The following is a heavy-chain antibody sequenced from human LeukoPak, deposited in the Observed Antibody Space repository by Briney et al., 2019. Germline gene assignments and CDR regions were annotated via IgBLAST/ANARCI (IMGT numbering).Heavy chain of an antibody. V-gene: IGHV3-23*01. CDR1: GFTFSSYA. J-gene: IGHJ4*02. D-gene: IGHD3-9*01. CDR3: AKNGWLSLGGYYFDY. Sequence: GGSLRLSCAASGFTFSSYAMSWVRQAPGKGLEWVSAISGSGGSTYYADSVKGRFTISRGNSKNTLYLQMNSLRAEDTAVYYCAKNGWLSLGGYYFDYWGQGTLVTVSS. CDR2: ISGSGGST.